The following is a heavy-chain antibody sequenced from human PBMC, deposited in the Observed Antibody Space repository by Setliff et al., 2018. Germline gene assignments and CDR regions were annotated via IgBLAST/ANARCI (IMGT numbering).Heavy chain of an antibody. CDR2: VSYDGRNK. J-gene: IGHJ6*03. CDR1: GFTFSTYA. Sequence: GGSLILSCAASGFTFSTYAIHWVRQGPGKGLEWVAIVSYDGRNKYYADSVKGRFTISRDNSKNTVSLQMNSLRPEDTAVYYCARDGPLYDNFWNAPGYMDVWGKGTTVTVSS. V-gene: IGHV3-30*01. CDR3: ARDGPLYDNFWNAPGYMDV. D-gene: IGHD3-3*01.